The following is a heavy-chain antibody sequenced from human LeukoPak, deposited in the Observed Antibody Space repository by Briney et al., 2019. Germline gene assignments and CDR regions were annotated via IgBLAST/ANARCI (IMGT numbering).Heavy chain of an antibody. CDR1: GYTFTGYY. V-gene: IGHV1-2*02. D-gene: IGHD2-15*01. Sequence: ASVKVSCKASGYTFTGYYMHWVQQAPGQGLEWMGWINPNSGGTNYAQKFQGRVTMTRDTSISTAYMELSRLRSDDTAVYYCARAVVVVAATILYNWFDPWGQGTLVTVSS. J-gene: IGHJ5*02. CDR2: INPNSGGT. CDR3: ARAVVVVAATILYNWFDP.